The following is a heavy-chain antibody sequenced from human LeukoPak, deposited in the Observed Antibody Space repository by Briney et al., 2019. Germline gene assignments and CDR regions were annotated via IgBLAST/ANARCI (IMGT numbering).Heavy chain of an antibody. V-gene: IGHV4-39*07. CDR1: GGSISCRCYY. CDR2: ICYREST. J-gene: IGHJ4*02. Sequence: KHSEIPSTPWSVSGGSISCRCYYWGRPGPPPGKGLGRMESICYRESTYYNPSLKRRVTISVDTSKNQVSLKLSSVTAADTAVYYCARVHDGYNYAFDYGGQGTLVTVSS. D-gene: IGHD5-24*01. CDR3: ARVHDGYNYAFDY.